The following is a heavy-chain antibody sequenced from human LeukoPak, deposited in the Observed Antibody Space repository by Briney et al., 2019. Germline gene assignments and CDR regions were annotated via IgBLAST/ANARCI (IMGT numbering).Heavy chain of an antibody. V-gene: IGHV4-39*07. CDR1: GGSISSSSYY. D-gene: IGHD2-2*01. CDR2: IYYSGST. J-gene: IGHJ4*02. Sequence: SETLSLTCTVSGGSISSSSYYWGWIRQPPGKGLEWIGSIYYSGSTYYNPSLKSRVTISVDRSKNQFSLKLSSVTAADTAVYYCARGLLVPAAPLDYWGQGTLVTVSS. CDR3: ARGLLVPAAPLDY.